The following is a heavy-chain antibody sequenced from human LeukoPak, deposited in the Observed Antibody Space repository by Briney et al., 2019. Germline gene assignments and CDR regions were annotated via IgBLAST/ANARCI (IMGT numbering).Heavy chain of an antibody. V-gene: IGHV3-23*01. CDR1: GFTFSTHA. Sequence: PGGSLRLSCAASGFTFSTHAMSWVRQAPGKGLEWVSTISGSGANTYYADSVRGRFTISRDNSKNTLYLQMNSLRAEDTAVYYCAKDKSNYDILTGYYSWGQGTLVTVSS. CDR2: ISGSGANT. D-gene: IGHD3-9*01. CDR3: AKDKSNYDILTGYYS. J-gene: IGHJ5*02.